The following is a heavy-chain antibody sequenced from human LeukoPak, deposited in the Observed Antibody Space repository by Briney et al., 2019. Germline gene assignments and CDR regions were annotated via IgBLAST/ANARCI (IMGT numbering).Heavy chain of an antibody. V-gene: IGHV1-69*05. CDR3: ARQQYYDFWSGYYLVY. CDR2: IIPIFGTA. D-gene: IGHD3-3*01. J-gene: IGHJ4*02. CDR1: GGTFSSYA. Sequence: SVKVSCKASGGTFSSYAISWVRQAPGQGLEWMGRIIPIFGTANYAQKFQGRVTITTDESTSTAYMELSSLRSEDTAVYYCARQQYYDFWSGYYLVYWGQGTLVTVSS.